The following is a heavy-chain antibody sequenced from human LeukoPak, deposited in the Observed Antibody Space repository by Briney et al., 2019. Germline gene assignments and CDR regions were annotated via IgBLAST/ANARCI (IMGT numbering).Heavy chain of an antibody. CDR2: IYYSGST. CDR3: ARVVNSSGWILGYFDY. Sequence: PSETLSLTCTVSGGSISSYYWSWIRQPPGKGLEWIGYIYYSGSTNYNPSLKSRVTISVDTSKNQFSLKLSSVTAADTAVYYCARVVNSSGWILGYFDYWGQGTLVTISS. D-gene: IGHD6-19*01. J-gene: IGHJ4*02. CDR1: GGSISSYY. V-gene: IGHV4-59*01.